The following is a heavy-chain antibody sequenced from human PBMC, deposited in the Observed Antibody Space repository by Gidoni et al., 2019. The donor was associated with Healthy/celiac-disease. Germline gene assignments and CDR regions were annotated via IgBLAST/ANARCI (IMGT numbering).Heavy chain of an antibody. CDR3: ARRDLSPFGY. J-gene: IGHJ4*02. V-gene: IGHV3-11*06. Sequence: FTISRDNAKNSLYLQMNSLRAEDTAVYYCARRDLSPFGYWGQGTLVTVSS.